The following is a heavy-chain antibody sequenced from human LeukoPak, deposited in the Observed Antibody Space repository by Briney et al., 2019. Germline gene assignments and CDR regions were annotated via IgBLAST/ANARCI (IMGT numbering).Heavy chain of an antibody. Sequence: PSETLSLTCAVSGGSISSYYWSWIRQPPGKGLEWIGYIYYSGSTNYNPSPKSRVTISVDTSKNQFSLKLSSVTAADAAVYYCASNGDYRYFDYWGQGTLVTVSS. CDR2: IYYSGST. J-gene: IGHJ4*02. CDR1: GGSISSYY. D-gene: IGHD4-17*01. CDR3: ASNGDYRYFDY. V-gene: IGHV4-59*01.